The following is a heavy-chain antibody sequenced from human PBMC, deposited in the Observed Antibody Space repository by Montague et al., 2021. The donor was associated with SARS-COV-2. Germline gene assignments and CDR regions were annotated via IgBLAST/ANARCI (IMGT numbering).Heavy chain of an antibody. CDR1: GDSISGSSDY. CDR2: VDYSGNT. CDR3: ARREYSYGWGD. V-gene: IGHV4-39*01. Sequence: SETLSLTCSVSGDSISGSSDYWGWIRQSPGKGLEWIASVDYSGNTYYXPSLKSRLTISVDTSKNQFSLKLNSVTAADTALYYCARREYSYGWGDWGQGTLVTVSS. J-gene: IGHJ4*02. D-gene: IGHD5-18*01.